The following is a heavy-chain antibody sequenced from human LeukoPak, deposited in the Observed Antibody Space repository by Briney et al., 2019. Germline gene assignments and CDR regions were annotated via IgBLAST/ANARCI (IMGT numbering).Heavy chain of an antibody. CDR3: ARIQSSSTSCSGDY. J-gene: IGHJ4*02. D-gene: IGHD2-2*01. V-gene: IGHV2-70*11. Sequence: SGPALVKPTQTLTLNCTYSGFSLSTSGTCVSWIRQPPGKPLEWLARIDWEDDKYYSTSLKTRSTISKDISKNQVVLTMTNMDPVDTAMYYCARIQSSSTSCSGDYWGEGTLVTVSS. CDR2: IDWEDDK. CDR1: GFSLSTSGTC.